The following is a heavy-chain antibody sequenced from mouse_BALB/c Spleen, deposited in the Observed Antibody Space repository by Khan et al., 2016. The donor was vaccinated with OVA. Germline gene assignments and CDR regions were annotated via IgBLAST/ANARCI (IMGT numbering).Heavy chain of an antibody. J-gene: IGHJ3*01. CDR3: VRGGKFAY. V-gene: IGHV1S137*01. Sequence: QVQLQRSGAELVRPGVSVKISCRASGYTFTDSAMHWVKQRHAKSLEWIGVISTNYGDADYNQKFQGKASMTVDRSSSTVYMELARLTSEDSAIYYCVRGGKFAYWGQGTLVTVSA. CDR2: ISTNYGDA. D-gene: IGHD1-1*02. CDR1: GYTFTDSA.